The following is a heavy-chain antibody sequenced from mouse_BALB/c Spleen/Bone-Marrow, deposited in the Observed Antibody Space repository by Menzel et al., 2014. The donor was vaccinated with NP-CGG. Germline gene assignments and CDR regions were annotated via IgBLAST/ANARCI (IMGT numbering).Heavy chain of an antibody. CDR2: RRNKAKDYTT. J-gene: IGHJ3*01. V-gene: IGHV7-1*02. CDR1: GFTFTAFY. D-gene: IGHD2-10*02. Sequence: GLVQPGGSLRLSCATSGFTFTAFYLAWVRQPPGKRLEWIAARRNKAKDYTTEYSAAVKGRFIVSRDTSQSILYLQMNALRAEDTAMYYCARDVGYGNYFSDWGQGTLVTVSA. CDR3: ARDVGYGNYFSD.